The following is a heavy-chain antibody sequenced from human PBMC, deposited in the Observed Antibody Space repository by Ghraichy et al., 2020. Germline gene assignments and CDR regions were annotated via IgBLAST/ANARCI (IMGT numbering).Heavy chain of an antibody. CDR1: GFTFDDYT. CDR2: ISWDGDST. V-gene: IGHV3-43*01. CDR3: ARAPTGLRFSPYMDV. Sequence: GGSLRLSCAASGFTFDDYTMHWVRQAPGKGLEWVSLISWDGDSTDYADSVKGRFTISRDNSKNSLYLQMNSLRTEDTALFYCARAPTGLRFSPYMDVWGKGTTVTVSS. D-gene: IGHD4-17*01. J-gene: IGHJ6*03.